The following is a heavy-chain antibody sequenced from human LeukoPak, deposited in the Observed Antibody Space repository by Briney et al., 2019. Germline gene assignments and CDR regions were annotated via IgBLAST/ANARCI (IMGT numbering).Heavy chain of an antibody. D-gene: IGHD6-19*01. V-gene: IGHV3-66*01. CDR2: IYSGGST. CDR3: ARDRSIAVADYDAFDI. J-gene: IGHJ3*02. Sequence: GGSLRLSCAASGFTFSNHGMHWVRQAPGKGLEWVSVIYSGGSTYYADSVKGRFIISRDNSKNTLYLQMNSLRAEDTAVYYCARDRSIAVADYDAFDIWGQGTMVTVSS. CDR1: GFTFSNHG.